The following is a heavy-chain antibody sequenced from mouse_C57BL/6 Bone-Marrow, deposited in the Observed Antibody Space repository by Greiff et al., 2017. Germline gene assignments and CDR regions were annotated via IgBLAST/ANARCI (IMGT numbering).Heavy chain of an antibody. CDR3: ARYPAPTAQARFYAMDY. D-gene: IGHD3-2*02. Sequence: QVQLKESGPELVKPGASVKISCKASGYSFTSYYIHWVKQRPGQGLEWIGWIYPGSGNTKYNEKFKGKATLTADTSSSTAYLQLSSLTSEDSAVYYCARYPAPTAQARFYAMDYWGQGTSVTVSS. V-gene: IGHV1-66*01. J-gene: IGHJ4*01. CDR1: GYSFTSYY. CDR2: IYPGSGNT.